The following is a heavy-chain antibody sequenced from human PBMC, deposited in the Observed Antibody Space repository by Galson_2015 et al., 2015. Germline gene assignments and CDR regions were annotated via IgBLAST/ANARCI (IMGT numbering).Heavy chain of an antibody. CDR3: ARFYCGSTSCYVAVMDS. D-gene: IGHD2-2*01. Sequence: SLRLSCAASGFTLTSYGMHWVRQSPGKGLEWVAFIWNDGTKKHYADSVMGRFTISRDNSKNTLYLQMDSLRAEDTAVYYCARFYCGSTSCYVAVMDSWGQGTLVTVSS. V-gene: IGHV3-33*01. J-gene: IGHJ4*02. CDR2: IWNDGTKK. CDR1: GFTLTSYG.